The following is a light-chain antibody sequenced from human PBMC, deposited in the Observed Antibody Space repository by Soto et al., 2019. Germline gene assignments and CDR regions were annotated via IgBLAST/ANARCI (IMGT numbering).Light chain of an antibody. V-gene: IGKV3-20*01. Sequence: EIVLTQSPGTLSLSPGERVTLSCRASQSVNNNFLAWYQQKHGQAPRLLIYGASSRATGIPDRFSGSGSGTDFTLIISRLEPEDFAVYYCQQYVSAPWTFGQGTKVEIK. CDR3: QQYVSAPWT. CDR1: QSVNNNF. J-gene: IGKJ1*01. CDR2: GAS.